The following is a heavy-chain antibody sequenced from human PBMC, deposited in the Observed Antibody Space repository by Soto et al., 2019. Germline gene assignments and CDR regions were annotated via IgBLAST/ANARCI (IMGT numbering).Heavy chain of an antibody. J-gene: IGHJ5*02. D-gene: IGHD1-7*01. Sequence: EVQLLESGGGLVQPGGSLRLSCAASGFTFSSYGMTWVRQAPGKGLEWVSFSSATGAGTYYADSVKGRFTISRDNSKNTLYLQMTSLRGDDTAVYYCAKDRRAGGNYGFYSDLWGQGALVIVSS. CDR1: GFTFSSYG. V-gene: IGHV3-23*01. CDR3: AKDRRAGGNYGFYSDL. CDR2: SSATGAGT.